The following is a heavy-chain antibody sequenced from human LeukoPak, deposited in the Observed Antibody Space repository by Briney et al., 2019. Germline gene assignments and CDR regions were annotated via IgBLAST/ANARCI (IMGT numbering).Heavy chain of an antibody. V-gene: IGHV5-51*01. J-gene: IGHJ4*02. D-gene: IGHD2-2*01. Sequence: GGSLRLXCKGSGYSFTSYWIGWVRQMPGKDLEWMGIIYPGDSDTRYSPSFQGQVTISADKSISTAYLQWSSLKASDTAMYYCARYYCSSTSCYGFDYWGQGTLVTVSS. CDR1: GYSFTSYW. CDR3: ARYYCSSTSCYGFDY. CDR2: IYPGDSDT.